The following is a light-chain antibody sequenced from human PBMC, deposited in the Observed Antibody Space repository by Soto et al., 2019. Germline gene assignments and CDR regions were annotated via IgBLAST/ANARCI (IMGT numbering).Light chain of an antibody. V-gene: IGKV1-5*03. CDR1: ESISNF. Sequence: DIQMTQSPSTLSASVGDRVTITCRASESISNFLAWYQQKPGKAPNLLIYKASSLESGVPSRFSGSGSGTEFTLTISSLQPDDFATYYCQPYNSYPVTFGQGTKVDIK. CDR2: KAS. CDR3: QPYNSYPVT. J-gene: IGKJ2*01.